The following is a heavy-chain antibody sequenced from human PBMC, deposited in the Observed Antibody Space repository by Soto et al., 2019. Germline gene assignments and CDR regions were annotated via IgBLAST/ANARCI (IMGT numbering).Heavy chain of an antibody. J-gene: IGHJ3*02. CDR2: IIPIFGTA. D-gene: IGHD6-19*01. Sequence: QVQLVQSGAEVKKPGSSVKVSCKASGGTFSSYAISWVRQAPGQGLEWMGGIIPIFGTANYAQKFKGRVTLTADESTSTAYMELSSLRYEDTAVDYCASRLGGAVAGGGAFDIWGQGTMVIVSS. CDR1: GGTFSSYA. CDR3: ASRLGGAVAGGGAFDI. V-gene: IGHV1-69*01.